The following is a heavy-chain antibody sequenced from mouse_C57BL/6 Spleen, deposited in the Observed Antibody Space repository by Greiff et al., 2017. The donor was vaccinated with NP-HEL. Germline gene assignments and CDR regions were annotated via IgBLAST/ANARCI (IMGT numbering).Heavy chain of an antibody. V-gene: IGHV2-6-1*01. CDR1: GFSLTSYG. J-gene: IGHJ1*03. D-gene: IGHD3-3*01. CDR3: ARHGGGTGYFDV. CDR2: IWSDGST. Sequence: VQLQQSGPGLVAPSQSLSITCTVSGFSLTSYGVHWVRQPPGKGLEWLVVIWSDGSTTYNSAPKSRLSISKDNSKSQIFVKMNSLQTDDTAMYYCARHGGGTGYFDVWGTGTTVTVSS.